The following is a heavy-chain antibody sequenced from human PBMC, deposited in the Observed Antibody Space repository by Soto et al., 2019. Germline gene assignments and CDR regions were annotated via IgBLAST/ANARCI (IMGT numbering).Heavy chain of an antibody. CDR2: IKSKTDGGTT. D-gene: IGHD3-3*01. J-gene: IGHJ5*02. CDR3: TTYYDFWSGYYYNWFDP. CDR1: GFTFSNAW. V-gene: IGHV3-15*01. Sequence: EVQLVESGGGLVKPGGSLRLSCAASGFTFSNAWMSWVRQAPGKGLEWVGRIKSKTDGGTTDYAAPVKGRFTILRDNSKNTLYMQMNSLKTEDTAVYYCTTYYDFWSGYYYNWFDPWGQGTLVTVSS.